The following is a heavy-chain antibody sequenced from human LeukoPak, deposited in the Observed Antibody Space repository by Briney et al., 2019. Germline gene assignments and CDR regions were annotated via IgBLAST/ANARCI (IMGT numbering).Heavy chain of an antibody. V-gene: IGHV1-8*01. CDR3: ARGYYGSGSQKKNFDY. J-gene: IGHJ4*02. CDR2: MNPNSGNT. D-gene: IGHD3-10*01. Sequence: ASVKVSCKASGYTFTSYDINWVRQATGQGLEWMGWMNPNSGNTGYAQKFQGRVTMTRNTSISTAYMELSSLRSEDTAVYCCARGYYGSGSQKKNFDYWGQGTLVTVSS. CDR1: GYTFTSYD.